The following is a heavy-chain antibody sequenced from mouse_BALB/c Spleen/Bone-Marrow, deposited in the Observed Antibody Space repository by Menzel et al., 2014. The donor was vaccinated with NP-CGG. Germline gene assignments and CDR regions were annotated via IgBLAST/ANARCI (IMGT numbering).Heavy chain of an antibody. CDR2: IYPGNSDT. D-gene: IGHD1-1*01. CDR3: TKEWYYGFDY. J-gene: IGHJ2*01. CDR1: GYSFTSYW. Sequence: VQLQQSGTVLARPGASVKMSCKASGYSFTSYWMHWVKQRPGQGLEWIGAIYPGNSDTSYNQKFKDKAKLTAVTSASTAYMELSSLTNEDSAVNYCTKEWYYGFDYWGQGTTLTVSS. V-gene: IGHV1-5*01.